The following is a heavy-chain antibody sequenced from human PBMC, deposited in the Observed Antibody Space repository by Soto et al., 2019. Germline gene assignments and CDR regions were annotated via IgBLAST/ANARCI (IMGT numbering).Heavy chain of an antibody. J-gene: IGHJ3*02. CDR1: GGTFSSHV. D-gene: IGHD6-6*01. Sequence: SVKVSCKASGGTFSSHVVSWVRQAPGQGLEWMGGIIPIFETSNYAQKFQGRVSITADESTNTAYMELRSLTFEDSAIYYCARDQRSSSSYGAFDIWGQGTMVTVSS. CDR3: ARDQRSSSSYGAFDI. CDR2: IIPIFETS. V-gene: IGHV1-69*13.